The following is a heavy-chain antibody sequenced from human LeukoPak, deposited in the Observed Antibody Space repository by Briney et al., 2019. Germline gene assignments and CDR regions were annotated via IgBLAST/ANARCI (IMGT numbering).Heavy chain of an antibody. CDR1: GFTFSSYW. D-gene: IGHD6-13*01. V-gene: IGHV3-74*01. J-gene: IGHJ4*02. CDR3: VRGGYSSSWEYFDY. CDR2: INTDGSGT. Sequence: GGSLRLSCAASGFTFSSYWMHWVRQAPGKGLVWVSRINTDGSGTSYADSLKGRFTISRDNAKNTLYLQMHSLRGEDTAVYYCVRGGYSSSWEYFDYWGQGTLVTVSS.